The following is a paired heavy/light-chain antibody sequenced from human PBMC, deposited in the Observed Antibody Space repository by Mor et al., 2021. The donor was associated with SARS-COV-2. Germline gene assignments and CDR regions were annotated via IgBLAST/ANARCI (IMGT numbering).Light chain of an antibody. J-gene: IGKJ2*01. Sequence: EIVLTQSPGTLSLSPGERATLSCRASQSVSSSYLAWYQHKPGQAPRLLIYGGSSRATGIPDRLSGSGSGTDFTLTISRLEPEDFAVYYCQQYGSSPYTFGQGTKLEIK. V-gene: IGKV3-20*01. CDR1: QSVSSSY. CDR3: QQYGSSPYT. CDR2: GGS.
Heavy chain of an antibody. J-gene: IGHJ4*02. CDR3: ARFNHYSAWVDY. V-gene: IGHV4-59*01. CDR1: GGSISSYY. D-gene: IGHD3-10*01. Sequence: QVQLQESGPGLVKPSETLSLSCIVSGGSISSYYWGWIRQPPGKGLEWIGYIYYSGSTSYNPSLKSRVTISVDTSKNQFSLKLTSVTAADTAVYYCARFNHYSAWVDYWGQGTLVTVSS. CDR2: IYYSGST.